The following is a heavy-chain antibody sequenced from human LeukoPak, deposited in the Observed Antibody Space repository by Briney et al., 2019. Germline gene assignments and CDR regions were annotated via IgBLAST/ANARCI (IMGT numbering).Heavy chain of an antibody. D-gene: IGHD1-26*01. CDR2: ISGSGGST. CDR1: GFTFSSYA. J-gene: IGHJ4*02. CDR3: ASVGGSLGIGRSDY. V-gene: IGHV3-23*01. Sequence: GGSLRLSCAASGFTFSSYAMRWVRQAPGKGLEWVSAISGSGGSTYYADSVKGRFAISRDNAKNSLYLQMNSLRGEDTALYYCASVGGSLGIGRSDYWGQGTLVTVSS.